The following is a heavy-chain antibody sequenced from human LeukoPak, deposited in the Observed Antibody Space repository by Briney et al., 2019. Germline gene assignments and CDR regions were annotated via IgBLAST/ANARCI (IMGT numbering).Heavy chain of an antibody. D-gene: IGHD6-13*01. V-gene: IGHV3-23*01. CDR1: GFTFNTYW. J-gene: IGHJ5*02. CDR3: AREGVAGNWFDP. Sequence: SGGSLRLSCAASGFTFNTYWVHWVRQAPGEGLVWVSAISGSGGSTYYADSVKGRFTISRDNSKNTLYLQMNSLRAEDTAVYYCAREGVAGNWFDPWGQGTLVTVSS. CDR2: ISGSGGST.